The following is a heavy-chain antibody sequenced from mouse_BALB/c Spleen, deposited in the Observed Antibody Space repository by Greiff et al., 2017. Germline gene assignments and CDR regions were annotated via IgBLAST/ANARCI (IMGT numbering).Heavy chain of an antibody. V-gene: IGHV1S81*02. CDR1: GYTFTSYC. CDR2: INPSNGRT. J-gene: IGHJ2*01. Sequence: QVQLQQSGAELVKPGASVKLSCKASGYTFTSYCMHWVKQRPGQGLEWIGEINPSNGRTNYNEKFKSKATLTVDKSSSTAYMQLSSLTSEDSAVYYCARYFDYWGQGTTLTVSS. CDR3: ARYFDY.